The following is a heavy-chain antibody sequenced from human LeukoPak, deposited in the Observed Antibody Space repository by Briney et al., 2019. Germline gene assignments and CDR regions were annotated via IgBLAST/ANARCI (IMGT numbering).Heavy chain of an antibody. V-gene: IGHV1-18*01. CDR1: GYTFTSYG. J-gene: IGHJ4*02. D-gene: IGHD3-22*01. CDR3: ARDAYYYDSSGYYEIDYFDY. Sequence: ASVKVSCKASGYTFTSYGISWVRQAPGQGLEWMGWISAYNGNTNYAQKLQGRVTMTTDTSTSTAYMELRSLRSDDTAVYYCARDAYYYDSSGYYEIDYFDYWGQGTLVTVSS. CDR2: ISAYNGNT.